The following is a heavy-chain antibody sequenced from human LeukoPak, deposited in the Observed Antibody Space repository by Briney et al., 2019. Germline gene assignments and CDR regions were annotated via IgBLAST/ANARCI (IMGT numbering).Heavy chain of an antibody. CDR3: AKAFPAFYDSSGYYPD. D-gene: IGHD3-22*01. CDR1: GFTFTSFG. J-gene: IGHJ4*02. CDR2: IRNDGDVI. V-gene: IGHV3-30*02. Sequence: PGGSLRLSCAASGFTFTSFGMHWVRQAPGKGLEWVAFIRNDGDVIYYAESVKGRFTISRDNSKNTLYLQMNSLRAEDTAVYYCAKAFPAFYDSSGYYPDWGQGTLVTVSS.